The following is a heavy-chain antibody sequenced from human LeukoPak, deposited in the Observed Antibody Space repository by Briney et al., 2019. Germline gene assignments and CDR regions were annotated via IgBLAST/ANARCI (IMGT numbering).Heavy chain of an antibody. CDR3: ARENYYDSSGYYRQNLFDY. CDR2: IYYSGST. CDR1: GASINSYY. J-gene: IGHJ4*02. Sequence: SETLSLTCTVSGASINSYYWSWIRQPPGKGLEWIGSIYYSGSTYYNPSLKSRVTISVDTSKNQFFLKLSSVTAADTAVYYCARENYYDSSGYYRQNLFDYWGQGTLVTVSS. V-gene: IGHV4-59*12. D-gene: IGHD3-22*01.